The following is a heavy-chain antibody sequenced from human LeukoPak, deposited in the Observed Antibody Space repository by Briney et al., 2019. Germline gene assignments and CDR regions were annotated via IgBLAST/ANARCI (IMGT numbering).Heavy chain of an antibody. D-gene: IGHD2-2*01. J-gene: IGHJ3*02. Sequence: SQTLSLTCTVSGGSISSGGYYWSWIRQYPGKDLEWIGYIYYSGSTYYNPSLKSRVTISVDTSKNQFSLKLSSVTAADAAVYYCARGYCSSTSCHDDAFDIWGQGTMVTVSS. CDR1: GGSISSGGYY. CDR3: ARGYCSSTSCHDDAFDI. V-gene: IGHV4-31*03. CDR2: IYYSGST.